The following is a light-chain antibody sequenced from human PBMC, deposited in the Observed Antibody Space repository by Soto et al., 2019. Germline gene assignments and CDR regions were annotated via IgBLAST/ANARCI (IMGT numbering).Light chain of an antibody. CDR3: QQYNSYWT. J-gene: IGKJ1*01. Sequence: XXVGDRVTITCRASQSISSWLAWYQQKPGKAPKLLIYKASSLEGGVPSRFSGSGSGTEFTLTISSLQPDDFATYYCQQYNSYWTFGQGTKVEIK. CDR1: QSISSW. V-gene: IGKV1-5*03. CDR2: KAS.